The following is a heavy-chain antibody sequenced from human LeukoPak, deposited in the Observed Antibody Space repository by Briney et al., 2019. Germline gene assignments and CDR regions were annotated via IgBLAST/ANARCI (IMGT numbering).Heavy chain of an antibody. D-gene: IGHD4-17*01. CDR3: ARTMTALPTHGELDL. J-gene: IGHJ5*02. CDR1: GYTFSSYV. Sequence: ASVKVSCKASGYTFSSYVLSWVRQAPGQGLEWMGRISTKAGDSVYAQKLQGRVTMTTDTSTSTAYLELRSLSSDDTAVYYCARTMTALPTHGELDLWGQGTQVTVSS. CDR2: ISTKAGDS. V-gene: IGHV1-18*01.